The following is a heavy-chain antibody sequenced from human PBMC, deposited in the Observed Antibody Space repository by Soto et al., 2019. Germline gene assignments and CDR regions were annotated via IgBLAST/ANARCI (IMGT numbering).Heavy chain of an antibody. Sequence: EVQLVESGGGLVQPGGSLRLSCAASGFTVSSNYMSWVRQAPGKGLEWVSVIYSGGSTYYADSVKGRFTISRHNSKNTLYLQMNSLRAEDTAVYYCARDLPGGRSWDRYYYGMDVWGQGTTVTVSS. V-gene: IGHV3-53*04. D-gene: IGHD6-13*01. CDR3: ARDLPGGRSWDRYYYGMDV. CDR2: IYSGGST. CDR1: GFTVSSNY. J-gene: IGHJ6*02.